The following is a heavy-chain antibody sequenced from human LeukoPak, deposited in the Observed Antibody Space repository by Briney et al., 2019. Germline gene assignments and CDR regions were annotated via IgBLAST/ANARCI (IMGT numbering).Heavy chain of an antibody. D-gene: IGHD3-10*01. CDR2: IYYSGST. CDR1: GGSISSYY. J-gene: IGHJ4*02. V-gene: IGHV4-59*01. Sequence: SETLSLTCTVSGGSISSYYWSWIRQPPGKGLEWIGYIYYSGSTNYNPSLKSRVTISVDTSKNQFSLKLSSVTAADTAVYYCASFGAGGPPFDYWGQGTLVTASS. CDR3: ASFGAGGPPFDY.